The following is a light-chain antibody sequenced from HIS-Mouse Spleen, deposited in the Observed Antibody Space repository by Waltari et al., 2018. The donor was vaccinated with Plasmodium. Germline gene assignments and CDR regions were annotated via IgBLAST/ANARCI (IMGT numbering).Light chain of an antibody. J-gene: IGLJ3*02. Sequence: SYELTQPPSVSVSPGQTARITCSGDALPKKYAYRYQQKSGQAPVLVIYEDSKRPSGIAERFAGSSSGTMATLTISGAQVEDEADYYCYSTDSSGNHRVFGGGTKLTVL. CDR2: EDS. CDR1: ALPKKY. CDR3: YSTDSSGNHRV. V-gene: IGLV3-10*01.